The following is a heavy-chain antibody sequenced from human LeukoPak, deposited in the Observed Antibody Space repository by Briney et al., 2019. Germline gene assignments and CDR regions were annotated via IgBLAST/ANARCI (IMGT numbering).Heavy chain of an antibody. J-gene: IGHJ4*02. CDR1: GFTFSSYA. Sequence: GGSLRLSCAASGFTFSSYAMSWVRQAPGKGLEWVSAISGSSGSTYYADSVKGRFTISRDNSKNTLYLQMNSLRAEDTAVYYCAKRPTKYSYVDYWGQGTLVTVSS. CDR3: AKRPTKYSYVDY. V-gene: IGHV3-23*01. D-gene: IGHD5-18*01. CDR2: ISGSSGST.